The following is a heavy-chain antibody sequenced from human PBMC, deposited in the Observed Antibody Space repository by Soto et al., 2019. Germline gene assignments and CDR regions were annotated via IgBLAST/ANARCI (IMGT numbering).Heavy chain of an antibody. J-gene: IGHJ4*02. Sequence: SETLSLTCTVSGGSISSYYWSWIRQPPGKGLEWIGYIYYSGSTNYNPSLKSRVTISVDTSKNQFSLKLSSVTAADTAVYYFARHSENVYDFWSGYYEYYFDYWGQGTLVTVSS. CDR1: GGSISSYY. D-gene: IGHD3-3*01. CDR3: ARHSENVYDFWSGYYEYYFDY. CDR2: IYYSGST. V-gene: IGHV4-59*08.